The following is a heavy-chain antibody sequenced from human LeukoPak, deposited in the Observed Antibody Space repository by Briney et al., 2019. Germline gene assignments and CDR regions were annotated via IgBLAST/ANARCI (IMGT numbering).Heavy chain of an antibody. Sequence: PGRSLRLSCAASGFSLRNYGMHWVRQAPGKGLEWVALIWFDGSNKYYADSVKGRFTISRDNSKNTLYLQMNSLRAEDTAVYYCARTSYDSTCAMDFFDFWGQGSLVTVSS. CDR3: ARTSYDSTCAMDFFDF. CDR2: IWFDGSNK. D-gene: IGHD3-22*01. CDR1: GFSLRNYG. V-gene: IGHV3-33*01. J-gene: IGHJ4*02.